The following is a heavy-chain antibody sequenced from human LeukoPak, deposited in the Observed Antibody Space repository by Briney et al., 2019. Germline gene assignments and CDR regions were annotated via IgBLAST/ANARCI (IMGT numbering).Heavy chain of an antibody. CDR1: GYMFTSYG. CDR3: ARDQGYTSSPYYFDY. D-gene: IGHD6-13*01. J-gene: IGHJ4*02. Sequence: ASAKVSCKASGYMFTSYGISWVRKAPGQGLEWMGWISSYNGNTDYAQNLQGRVTMTTDTSTSTAYMELRSLTSDDTAVYYCARDQGYTSSPYYFDYWGQGSLVTVSS. V-gene: IGHV1-18*04. CDR2: ISSYNGNT.